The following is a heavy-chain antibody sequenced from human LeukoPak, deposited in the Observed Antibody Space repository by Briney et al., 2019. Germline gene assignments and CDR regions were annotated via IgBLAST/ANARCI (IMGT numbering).Heavy chain of an antibody. CDR1: GRTFTSSA. J-gene: IGHJ4*02. CDR3: ARQDTPAADYRSSWYDY. D-gene: IGHD6-13*01. CDR2: IIPIFGTA. Sequence: SVKVSCNASGRTFTSSAISSVRQATGQGLEWMGGIIPIFGTANYAQKIQGRVTITADASTSTAYMELSSLSSEDAAVYYCARQDTPAADYRSSWYDYWGQGTLVTVSS. V-gene: IGHV1-69*01.